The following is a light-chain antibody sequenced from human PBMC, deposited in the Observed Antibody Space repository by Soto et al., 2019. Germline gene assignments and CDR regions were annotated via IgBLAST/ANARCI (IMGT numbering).Light chain of an antibody. J-gene: IGLJ1*01. CDR2: EVS. Sequence: QSVLTQPASVSGSPGQSITISCTGTSSDVGGYNYVSWYQQYPGKAPKLMIYEVSNRPSGVSNRFSGSKSGNTASLTISGLQAEDEADYYCNSYTSSSTLVVGTGTKVT. CDR1: SSDVGGYNY. V-gene: IGLV2-14*01. CDR3: NSYTSSSTLV.